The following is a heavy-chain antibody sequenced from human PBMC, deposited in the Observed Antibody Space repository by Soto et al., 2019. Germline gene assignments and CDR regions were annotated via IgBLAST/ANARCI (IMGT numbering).Heavy chain of an antibody. D-gene: IGHD2-21*02. CDR3: ARDLEYCGGDCQDLLFDY. V-gene: IGHV1-46*01. CDR2: INPSGGST. CDR1: GYTFTSYY. Sequence: ASVKVSCKASGYTFTSYYMHWVRQAPGQGLEWMGIINPSGGSTSYAQKFQGRVTMTRDTSTSTVYMELSSLRSEDTAVYYCARDLEYCGGDCQDLLFDYWGQGTLVTVSS. J-gene: IGHJ4*02.